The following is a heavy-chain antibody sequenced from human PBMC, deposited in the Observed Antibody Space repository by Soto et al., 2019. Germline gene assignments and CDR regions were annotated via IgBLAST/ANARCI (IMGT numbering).Heavy chain of an antibody. V-gene: IGHV1-2*02. D-gene: IGHD3-10*01. CDR2: IDPRSGGT. Sequence: QVKLVHSGTDLKKPGASVKVSCMVSGYPITTYYIHWVRQAPGQGLELVGWIDPRSGGTVYEQKFQGRVTMTRDTSISTVYMDLSGLTSDDTALYDCATDDYGIFPYWGQGSLVTVSS. CDR3: ATDDYGIFPY. CDR1: GYPITTYY. J-gene: IGHJ4*02.